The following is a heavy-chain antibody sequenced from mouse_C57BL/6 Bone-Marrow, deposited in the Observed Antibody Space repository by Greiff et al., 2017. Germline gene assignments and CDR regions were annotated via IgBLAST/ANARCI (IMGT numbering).Heavy chain of an antibody. V-gene: IGHV1-52*01. CDR3: ASLLWHWYFDV. CDR2: IDPSDSET. J-gene: IGHJ1*03. Sequence: QVQLQQPGAELVMPGSSVKLSCKASGYTFTSYWMHWVKQRPIQGLEWIGNIDPSDSETHYNQKFKDKATLTVDKSSSTAYMQLSSLTSEDSAVYYCASLLWHWYFDVWGTGTTVTVSS. D-gene: IGHD2-10*01. CDR1: GYTFTSYW.